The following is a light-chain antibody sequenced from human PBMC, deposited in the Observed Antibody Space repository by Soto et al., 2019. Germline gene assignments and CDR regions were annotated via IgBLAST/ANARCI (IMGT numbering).Light chain of an antibody. CDR1: QSVSSSH. Sequence: IVLTQSPGSLSLSPGERATLSCRASQSVSSSHLAWYQQTPGQAPRLLIYAASSRATGIPDRFSGSGSGTDFTLTISRLEPDDFAVYYCQQHGTSPITFGQGTRLEI. CDR2: AAS. CDR3: QQHGTSPIT. V-gene: IGKV3-20*01. J-gene: IGKJ5*01.